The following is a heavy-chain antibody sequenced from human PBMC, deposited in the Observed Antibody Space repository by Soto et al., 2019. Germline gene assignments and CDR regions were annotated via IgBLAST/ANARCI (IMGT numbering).Heavy chain of an antibody. CDR1: GGSISSSTYY. V-gene: IGHV4-39*01. CDR3: ARRYGDCFDY. D-gene: IGHD4-17*01. J-gene: IGHJ4*02. Sequence: SETLSLTCTVSGGSISSSTYYWGWMRQPPGKGLEWIASFFIGGNTYYNPSLKSRVTISVDTSKNQFSLKLSSVTAADTAVYYCARRYGDCFDYWGQGTLVTVSS. CDR2: FFIGGNT.